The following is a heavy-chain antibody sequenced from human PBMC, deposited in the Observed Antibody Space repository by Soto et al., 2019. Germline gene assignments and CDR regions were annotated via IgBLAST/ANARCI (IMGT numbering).Heavy chain of an antibody. Sequence: GASVKVSCKASGYTFTSYGSSWVRQAPGQGLEWMGWISAYNGNTNYAQKLQGRVTMTTDTSTSTAYMELRSLRSDDTAVYYCARDLCSSTSCPVDFWGQGTLVTVSS. V-gene: IGHV1-18*01. D-gene: IGHD2-2*01. CDR3: ARDLCSSTSCPVDF. CDR2: ISAYNGNT. J-gene: IGHJ4*02. CDR1: GYTFTSYG.